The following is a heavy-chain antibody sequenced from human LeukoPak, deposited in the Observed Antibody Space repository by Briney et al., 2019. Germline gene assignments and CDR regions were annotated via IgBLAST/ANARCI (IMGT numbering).Heavy chain of an antibody. V-gene: IGHV1-69*01. CDR1: GGTFSSYA. CDR2: IIPIFGTA. CDR3: ARCMVRGSLPSNWFDP. J-gene: IGHJ5*02. Sequence: SVKVSCKASGGTFSSYAISWVRQAPGQGLEWMGGIIPIFGTANYAQKFQGRVTITADESTSTAYMELSSLRSEDTAVYYCARCMVRGSLPSNWFDPWGLGTLVTVSS. D-gene: IGHD3-10*01.